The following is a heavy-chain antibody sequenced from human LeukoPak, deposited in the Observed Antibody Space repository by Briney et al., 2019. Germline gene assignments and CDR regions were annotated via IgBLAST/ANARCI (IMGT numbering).Heavy chain of an antibody. CDR3: ARDGAPEGYYYFDY. V-gene: IGHV1-3*01. CDR2: INAGNGNT. Sequence: ASVKVSCKASGYTFTSYAMHWVRQAPGQRLEWMGWINAGNGNTKYSQRFQGRVTITRDTSASTAYMELGSLRSEDTAVYYCARDGAPEGYYYFDYWGQGTLVTVSS. D-gene: IGHD6-13*01. CDR1: GYTFTSYA. J-gene: IGHJ4*02.